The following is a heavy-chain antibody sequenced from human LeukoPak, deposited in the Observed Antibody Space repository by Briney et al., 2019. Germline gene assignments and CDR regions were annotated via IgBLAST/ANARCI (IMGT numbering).Heavy chain of an antibody. CDR2: ISSSSSTI. Sequence: PGGSPRLSCAASGFTFSSYSMNWVRQAPGKGLEWVSYISSSSSTIYYADSVKGRFTISRDNAKNSLYLQMNSLRDEDTAVYYCARDQGVGSGSYYNVPYYWGQGTLVTVSS. J-gene: IGHJ4*02. CDR1: GFTFSSYS. V-gene: IGHV3-48*02. CDR3: ARDQGVGSGSYYNVPYY. D-gene: IGHD3-10*01.